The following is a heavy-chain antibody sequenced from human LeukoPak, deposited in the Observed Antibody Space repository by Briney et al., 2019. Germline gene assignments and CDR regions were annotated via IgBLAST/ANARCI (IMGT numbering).Heavy chain of an antibody. V-gene: IGHV1-69*13. J-gene: IGHJ4*02. D-gene: IGHD5-24*01. CDR1: GGTFSSYA. CDR2: IIPIFGTA. Sequence: SVKVSCTASGGTFSSYAISWVRQAPGQGLEWMGGIIPIFGTANYAQKFQGRVTITADESTSTAYMELSSLRSEDTAVYYCASHHRRDAYISLDSGGQGPLVTVSS. CDR3: ASHHRRDAYISLDS.